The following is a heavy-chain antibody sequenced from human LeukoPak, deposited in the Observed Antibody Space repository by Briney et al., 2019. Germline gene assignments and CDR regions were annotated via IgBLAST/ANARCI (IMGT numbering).Heavy chain of an antibody. Sequence: PGGSLRLXCAASGFTFSSYAMHRVRQAPGKGLEYVSGISSDGGSPFHVNSVKGRFTISRDNSKDTLYLQMGSLRAEDMAVYYCAREYCSGGRCQYYFDYWGQGTLVTVSS. D-gene: IGHD2-15*01. V-gene: IGHV3-64*01. J-gene: IGHJ4*02. CDR2: ISSDGGSP. CDR1: GFTFSSYA. CDR3: AREYCSGGRCQYYFDY.